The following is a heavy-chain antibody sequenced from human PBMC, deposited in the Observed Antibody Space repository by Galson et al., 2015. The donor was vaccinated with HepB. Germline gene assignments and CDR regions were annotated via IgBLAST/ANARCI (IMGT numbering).Heavy chain of an antibody. CDR1: GDSVSSNSAV. Sequence: CAISGDSVSSNSAVWNWIRQSPSRGLEWLGRTYYRSKWCKDYELFVKNRITINADTSRNQISLQLNAMTPEDTAVYYCSYGVDVWGQGTTVTVSS. CDR2: TYYRSKWCK. V-gene: IGHV6-1*01. J-gene: IGHJ6*02. CDR3: SYGVDV.